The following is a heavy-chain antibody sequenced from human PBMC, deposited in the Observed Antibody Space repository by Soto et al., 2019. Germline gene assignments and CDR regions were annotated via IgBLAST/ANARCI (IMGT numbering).Heavy chain of an antibody. J-gene: IGHJ4*02. CDR2: IWYDGSNK. V-gene: IGHV3-33*01. D-gene: IGHD6-19*01. Sequence: GGSLRLSCAASGFTFSSYGMHWVRQAPGKGLEWVAVIWYDGSNKYYADSVKGRFTISRDNSKNTLYLQMNSLRAEDTAVYYCAREETVAGRGYYYFDYWGQGTLVTAPQ. CDR3: AREETVAGRGYYYFDY. CDR1: GFTFSSYG.